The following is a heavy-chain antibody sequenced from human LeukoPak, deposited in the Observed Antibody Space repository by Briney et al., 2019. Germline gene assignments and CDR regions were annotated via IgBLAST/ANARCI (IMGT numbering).Heavy chain of an antibody. V-gene: IGHV3-30*18. Sequence: PGRSLRLSCAASGFTFSSYGMHWVRQAPGKGLGWVALVSYDGSNKYYADSVKGRFAISRDNSKNTLYLQMNSLRAEDTAVYYCAKDRYDSSGYLFGYWGQGTLVTVSS. CDR1: GFTFSSYG. J-gene: IGHJ4*02. CDR2: VSYDGSNK. CDR3: AKDRYDSSGYLFGY. D-gene: IGHD3-22*01.